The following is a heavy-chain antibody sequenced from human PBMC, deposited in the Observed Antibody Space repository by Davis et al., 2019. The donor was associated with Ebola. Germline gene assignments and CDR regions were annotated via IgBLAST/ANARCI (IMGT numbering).Heavy chain of an antibody. J-gene: IGHJ6*04. CDR3: ARGWPSTVTTDYYAMDV. Sequence: SETLSLTCTVSGGSISGYYWSWIRQPPGRGLDYIGYIYYSGNAYYNPSLKSRLTISVDASKNQFSLKLSSVTAADTAVYYCARGWPSTVTTDYYAMDVWGKGTTVTVSS. CDR1: GGSISGYY. CDR2: IYYSGNA. V-gene: IGHV4-59*08. D-gene: IGHD4-17*01.